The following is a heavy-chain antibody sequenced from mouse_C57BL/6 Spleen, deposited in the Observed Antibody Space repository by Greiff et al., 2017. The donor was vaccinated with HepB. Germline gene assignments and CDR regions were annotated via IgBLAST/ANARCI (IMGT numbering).Heavy chain of an antibody. D-gene: IGHD4-1*01. CDR2: IHPNSGST. CDR3: ARERTGRGNFDY. V-gene: IGHV1-64*01. Sequence: VQLQQPGAELVKPGASVKLSCKASGYTFTSYWMHWVKQRPGQGLEWIGMIHPNSGSTNYNEKFKSKATLTVDKSSSTAYMQLSSLTSEDSAVYYCARERTGRGNFDYWGQGTTLTVSS. CDR1: GYTFTSYW. J-gene: IGHJ2*01.